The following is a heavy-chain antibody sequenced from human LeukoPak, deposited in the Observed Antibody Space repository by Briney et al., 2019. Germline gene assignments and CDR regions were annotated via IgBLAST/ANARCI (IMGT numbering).Heavy chain of an antibody. V-gene: IGHV1-46*01. CDR1: GYTFTNNW. CDR2: ISPTGGST. CDR3: ARLDYRTPIDP. Sequence: WASVKVSCKAFGYTFTNNWMHWVRQAPGQGPEWMGLISPTGGSTAYAQKLQGRVTMTTDTSTSTAYMELRSLRSDDTAVYYCARLDYRTPIDPWGQGTLVTVSS. D-gene: IGHD4-11*01. J-gene: IGHJ5*02.